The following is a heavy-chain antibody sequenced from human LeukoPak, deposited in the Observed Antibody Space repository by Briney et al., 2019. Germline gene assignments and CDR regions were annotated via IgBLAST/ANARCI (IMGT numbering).Heavy chain of an antibody. V-gene: IGHV1-69*05. CDR1: GGTFSSYA. CDR3: ARAIPGIXAAGTTRYYYYYMDV. D-gene: IGHD6-13*01. J-gene: IGHJ6*03. Sequence: GSSVKVSCKASGGTFSSYAISWVRQAPGQGLEWMGGIIPIFGTANYAQKFQGRVMITTDEFTSTAYMELSSLRSEDTALYYCARAIPGIXAAGTTRYYYYYMDVWGKGTTVTVSS. CDR2: IIPIFGTA.